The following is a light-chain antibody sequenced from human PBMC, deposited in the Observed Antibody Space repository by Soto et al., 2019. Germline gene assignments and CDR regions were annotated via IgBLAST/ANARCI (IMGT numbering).Light chain of an antibody. CDR1: NMGSKN. Sequence: SYELTQPLSVSVALGQTARITCGGNNMGSKNEHWYQQKPGQAPVLVIYRDSNRPSGIPERFSGSNSGNTATLTISRAQAGDEADYYCQVWDSSTVVFGGGTKLTVL. CDR3: QVWDSSTVV. V-gene: IGLV3-9*01. J-gene: IGLJ2*01. CDR2: RDS.